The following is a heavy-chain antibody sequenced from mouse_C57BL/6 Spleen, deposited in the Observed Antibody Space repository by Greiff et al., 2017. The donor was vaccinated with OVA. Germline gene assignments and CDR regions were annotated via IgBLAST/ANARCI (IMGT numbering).Heavy chain of an antibody. V-gene: IGHV5-16*01. D-gene: IGHD4-1*02. Sequence: EVQLVESEGGLVQPGSSMKLSCTASGFTFSDYYMAWVRQVPEKGLEWVANINYDGSSTYYLDSLKSRFIISRDNAKNILYLQMSSLKSEDTATYDCARATGYWYFDVWGTGTTVTVSS. CDR3: ARATGYWYFDV. J-gene: IGHJ1*03. CDR1: GFTFSDYY. CDR2: INYDGSST.